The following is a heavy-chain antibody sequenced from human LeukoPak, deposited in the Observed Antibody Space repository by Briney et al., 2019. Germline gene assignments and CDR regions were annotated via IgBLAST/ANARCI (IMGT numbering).Heavy chain of an antibody. V-gene: IGHV3-48*01. CDR2: ISSSSDRT. J-gene: IGHJ4*02. D-gene: IGHD3-10*01. CDR1: GFTFSRYA. Sequence: PGRSLRLSCAASGFTFSRYAMHWVRQAPGKGLEWVAYISSSSDRTYFADSVKGRFTISRDSAENSLYLQMNSLRAEDTAVYYCARGRYYGSGSGIFDYWGQGTLVTASS. CDR3: ARGRYYGSGSGIFDY.